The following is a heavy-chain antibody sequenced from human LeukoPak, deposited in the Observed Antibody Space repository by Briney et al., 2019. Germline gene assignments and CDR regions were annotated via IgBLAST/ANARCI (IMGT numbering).Heavy chain of an antibody. V-gene: IGHV3-21*04. J-gene: IGHJ5*02. Sequence: PGGSLRLSCAASGSTFSRYSMNWMRQAPGKGLEWVSSISSSSSYIYYADSVKGRFTISRDNAKNSLYLQMNTLRAKDTSVYYCATDEYYDFWSGANWFEPCGQGALVTVFS. CDR2: ISSSSSYI. D-gene: IGHD3-3*01. CDR1: GSTFSRYS. CDR3: ATDEYYDFWSGANWFEP.